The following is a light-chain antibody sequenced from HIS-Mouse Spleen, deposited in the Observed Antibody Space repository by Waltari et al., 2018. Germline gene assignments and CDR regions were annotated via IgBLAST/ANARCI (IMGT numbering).Light chain of an antibody. CDR3: CSYAGSSTYV. CDR2: EGS. J-gene: IGLJ1*01. V-gene: IGLV2-23*01. CDR1: SSEVGSYNL. Sequence: QSALTQPASVSGAPGQSITISCTGTSSEVGSYNLVSWYQQHPGKATKLMIYEGSKRPSGVSHRFSGSKSGNTASLTISGLQAEDEADYYCCSYAGSSTYVFGTGTKVTVL.